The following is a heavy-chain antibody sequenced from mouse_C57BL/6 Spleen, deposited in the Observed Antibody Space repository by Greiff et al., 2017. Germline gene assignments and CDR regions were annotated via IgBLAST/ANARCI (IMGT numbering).Heavy chain of an antibody. CDR2: ISNGGGST. CDR3: ARRSNYLDY. J-gene: IGHJ2*01. CDR1: GFTFSDYY. Sequence: EVQLVESGGGLVQPGGSLKLSCAASGFTFSDYYMYWVRQTPEKRLEWVAYISNGGGSTYYPDTVKGRFTISRDNAKNTLYLQMSRLKSEDTAMYYCARRSNYLDYWGQGTTLTVSS. V-gene: IGHV5-12*01.